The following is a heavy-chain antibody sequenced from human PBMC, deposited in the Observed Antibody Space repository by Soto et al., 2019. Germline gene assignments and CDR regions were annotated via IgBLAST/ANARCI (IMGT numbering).Heavy chain of an antibody. V-gene: IGHV4-30-4*01. J-gene: IGHJ4*02. CDR2: LYYSGST. CDR3: ARVKATLSRGYYFDY. CDR1: GASISSGDYY. Sequence: QVQLQESGPGLVKPSQTLSLTCTVSGASISSGDYYWSWIRQPPGKGLERIGHLYYSGSTYYNPSLKSRLTISVDTSKNHFSLKLSCVIAADTAVYYCARVKATLSRGYYFDYWGQGTPVTVSS. D-gene: IGHD5-12*01.